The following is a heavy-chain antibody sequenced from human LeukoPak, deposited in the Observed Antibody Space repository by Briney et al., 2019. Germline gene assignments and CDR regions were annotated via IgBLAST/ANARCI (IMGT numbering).Heavy chain of an antibody. Sequence: GGSLRLSCAASGFTFSSYSMSWVRQAPGKGLEWVSSISSSSYIYYADSVKGRFTISRDNAKNSLYLQMNNLRAEDTAVYYCAREDDFWSGYYSLYYYYYMDVWGKGTTVTVSS. CDR2: ISSSSYI. V-gene: IGHV3-21*01. CDR1: GFTFSSYS. D-gene: IGHD3-3*01. CDR3: AREDDFWSGYYSLYYYYYMDV. J-gene: IGHJ6*03.